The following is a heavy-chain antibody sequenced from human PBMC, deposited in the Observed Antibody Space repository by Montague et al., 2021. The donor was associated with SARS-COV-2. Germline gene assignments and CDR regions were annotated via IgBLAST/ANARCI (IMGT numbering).Heavy chain of an antibody. CDR2: TYYRSKWYV. CDR3: ARSKLLRSGYSSGWYGPGWFDP. J-gene: IGHJ5*02. V-gene: IGHV6-1*01. CDR1: GDSVSSNSSA. D-gene: IGHD6-19*01. Sequence: CAISGDSVSSNSSAWNWIRLSPSRGLEWLRRTYYRSKWYVDYAGSVRSRITINPDTSKNQFSLQMSSVTPDDTAVYYCARSKLLRSGYSSGWYGPGWFDPWGQGTPVTVSS.